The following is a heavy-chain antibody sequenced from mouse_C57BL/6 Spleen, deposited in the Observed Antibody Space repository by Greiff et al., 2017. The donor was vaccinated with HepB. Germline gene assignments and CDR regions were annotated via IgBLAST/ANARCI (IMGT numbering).Heavy chain of an antibody. Sequence: VQLQQSGAELVRPGTSVKVSCKASGYAFTNYLIEWVKQRPGQGLEWIGVINPGSGGTNYNEKFKGKATLTADKSSSTAYMQLSSLTSEDSAVYFCARGGSSPYYFDSWDQGTTLTVSS. V-gene: IGHV1-54*01. CDR3: ARGGSSPYYFDS. J-gene: IGHJ2*01. D-gene: IGHD1-1*01. CDR1: GYAFTNYL. CDR2: INPGSGGT.